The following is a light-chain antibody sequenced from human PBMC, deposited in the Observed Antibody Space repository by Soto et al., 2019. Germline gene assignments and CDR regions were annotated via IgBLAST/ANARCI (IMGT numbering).Light chain of an antibody. CDR2: DNN. Sequence: QSVLTQPPSVSAAPGQKVTISCSGSFSNIGSNYVSWYQQLPGTAPKLLIYDNNKRPSGIPDRFSGSKSGASATLGITGLQTGDEAVYYCGTWDSTLSGMIFGGGTKLTVL. V-gene: IGLV1-51*01. J-gene: IGLJ2*01. CDR3: GTWDSTLSGMI. CDR1: FSNIGSNY.